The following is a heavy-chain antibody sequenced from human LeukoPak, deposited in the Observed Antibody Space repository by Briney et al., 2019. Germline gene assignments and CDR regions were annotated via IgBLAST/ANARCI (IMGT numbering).Heavy chain of an antibody. J-gene: IGHJ4*02. D-gene: IGHD2-15*01. CDR2: IYYSGST. Sequence: SETLSLTYTVSGGSISSSSYYWGWIRQPPGKGLEWIGSIYYSGSTYYNPSLKSRVTISVDTSKNQFSLKLSSVTAADTAVYYCARLRVAAPTPSFDYWGQGTLVTVSS. CDR1: GGSISSSSYY. CDR3: ARLRVAAPTPSFDY. V-gene: IGHV4-39*01.